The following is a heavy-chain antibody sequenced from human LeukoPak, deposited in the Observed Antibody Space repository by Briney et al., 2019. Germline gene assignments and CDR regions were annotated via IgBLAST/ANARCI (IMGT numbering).Heavy chain of an antibody. D-gene: IGHD6-13*01. CDR1: GSSISSSSYY. V-gene: IGHV4-39*01. CDR2: IYYSGST. J-gene: IGHJ4*02. CDR3: ARHAGGSSSPFDY. Sequence: PSETLSLTCTVSGSSISSSSYYWGWIRQPPGKGLEWIGSIYYSGSTYYNPSLKSRVTVSVDTSKNQFSLKLSSVTAADTAVYYCARHAGGSSSPFDYWGQGTLVTVSS.